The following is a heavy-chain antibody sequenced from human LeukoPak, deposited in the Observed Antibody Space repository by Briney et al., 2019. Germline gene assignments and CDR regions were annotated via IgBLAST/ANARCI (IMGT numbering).Heavy chain of an antibody. J-gene: IGHJ6*03. V-gene: IGHV4-4*09. Sequence: SETLSLTCTVSGGSISSYYWSWIRQPPGKGLEWIGYIYTSGSTNYNPSLKSRVTISVDTSKDQFSLKLSSVTAADTAVYYCAIHSSWYGFGYYYYYYMDVWGKGTTVNVSS. CDR3: AIHSSWYGFGYYYYYYMDV. CDR1: GGSISSYY. D-gene: IGHD6-13*01. CDR2: IYTSGST.